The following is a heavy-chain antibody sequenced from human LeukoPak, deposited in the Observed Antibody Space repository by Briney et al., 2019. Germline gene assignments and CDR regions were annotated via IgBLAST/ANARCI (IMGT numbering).Heavy chain of an antibody. CDR2: IFHRGST. Sequence: PSETLSLTCTVSGYSISSGYYWGWIRQPPGKGLEWIGSIFHRGSTYYSPTLKSRATISVDTSKNQFSLKLSSVTAADTAVYYCARDRPYNYFDYWGQGTLVTVSA. V-gene: IGHV4-38-2*02. CDR1: GYSISSGYY. J-gene: IGHJ4*02. CDR3: ARDRPYNYFDY. D-gene: IGHD3-16*01.